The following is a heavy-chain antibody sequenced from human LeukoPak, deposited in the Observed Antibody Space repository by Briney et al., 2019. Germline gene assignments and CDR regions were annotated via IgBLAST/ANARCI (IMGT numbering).Heavy chain of an antibody. CDR3: ARDLTPGDV. V-gene: IGHV4-59*01. CDR2: IYYSGST. CDR1: GGSISSYY. Sequence: SETLSLTCTVSGGSISSYYWSWIRQPPGKGLEWIGYIYYSGSTNYNPSPKSRVTISVDTSKNQFSLKLSSVTAADTAVYYCARDLTPGDVWGQGTTVTVSS. J-gene: IGHJ6*02.